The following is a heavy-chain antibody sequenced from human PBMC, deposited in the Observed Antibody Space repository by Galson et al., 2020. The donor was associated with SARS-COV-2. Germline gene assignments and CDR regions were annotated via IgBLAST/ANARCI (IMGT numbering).Heavy chain of an antibody. V-gene: IGHV4-59*08. CDR1: GGSISRYY. D-gene: IGHD6-13*01. J-gene: IGHJ6*02. Sequence: ETSETRSLTCTVSGGSISRYYWSWIRQPPGKGLEWIGCIYYSGSTNYNPSLKSRVTISVDTSKSQFSLKLSSVTAADTAVYYCARHMHITTAGISKTYFYYGMDVWGQGTTVTVSS. CDR3: ARHMHITTAGISKTYFYYGMDV. CDR2: IYYSGST.